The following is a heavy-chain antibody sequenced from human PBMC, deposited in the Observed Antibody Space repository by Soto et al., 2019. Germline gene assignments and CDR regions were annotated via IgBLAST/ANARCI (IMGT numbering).Heavy chain of an antibody. CDR1: GGSISSGGYY. J-gene: IGHJ6*02. D-gene: IGHD3-3*01. V-gene: IGHV4-31*03. Sequence: PSETLSLTCTVSGGSISSGGYYWSWIRQHPGKGLEWIGYIYYSGSTYYNPSLKSRVTISVDTSKNQFSLKLSSVTAADTAVYYCARGRSGYYSYYYYGMDVWGQGTTVTVSS. CDR2: IYYSGST. CDR3: ARGRSGYYSYYYYGMDV.